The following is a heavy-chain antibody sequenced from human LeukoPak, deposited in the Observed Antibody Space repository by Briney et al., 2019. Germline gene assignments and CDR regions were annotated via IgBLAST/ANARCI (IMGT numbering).Heavy chain of an antibody. V-gene: IGHV4-38-2*02. J-gene: IGHJ4*02. CDR2: IYHSGST. D-gene: IGHD1-26*01. Sequence: PSETLSLACTVSGYSISSGYYWGWSRQPPGKGLEWIGSIYHSGSTYYNPSLKSRVTISVDTSKNQFSLKLSSVTAADTAVYYCARDGRRSGSYRGGFDYWGQGTLVTVSS. CDR1: GYSISSGYY. CDR3: ARDGRRSGSYRGGFDY.